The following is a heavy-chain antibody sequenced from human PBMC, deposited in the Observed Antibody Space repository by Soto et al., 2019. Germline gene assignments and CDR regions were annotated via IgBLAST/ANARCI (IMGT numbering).Heavy chain of an antibody. CDR2: ISYEGSNK. J-gene: IGHJ6*02. V-gene: IGHV3-30-3*01. CDR1: GFTFDTYG. Sequence: GGSLRLSCAASGFTFDTYGIHWVRQAPGKGLEWVALISYEGSNKYYSDSVKGRFTISRDNSKSTLFLHMNSLRVEDTGVYYCARVNHGNNLYYFEGLDVWGQGTSVTVSS. D-gene: IGHD3-10*01. CDR3: ARVNHGNNLYYFEGLDV.